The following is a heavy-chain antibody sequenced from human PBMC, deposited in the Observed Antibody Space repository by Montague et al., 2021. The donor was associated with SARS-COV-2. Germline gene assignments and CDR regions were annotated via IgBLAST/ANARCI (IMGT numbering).Heavy chain of an antibody. CDR3: ARILSYYYGMDV. CDR2: K. V-gene: IGHV3-33*01. D-gene: IGHD2-15*01. CDR1: GFTFSSYG. J-gene: IGHJ6*02. Sequence: SLRLSCAASGFTFSSYGMHWVRQAPGKGLEWVAVKYYADSVKGRFTISRDNSKNTLYLQMNSLRAEDTAVYYCARILSYYYGMDVWGQGTTVTVSS.